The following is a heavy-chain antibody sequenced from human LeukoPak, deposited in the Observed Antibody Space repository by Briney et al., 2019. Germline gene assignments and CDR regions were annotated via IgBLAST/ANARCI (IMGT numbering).Heavy chain of an antibody. CDR2: ISSSSSSYI. V-gene: IGHV3-21*01. CDR3: ARDRADYDFWSGYYTAFDP. J-gene: IGHJ5*02. Sequence: GGSLRLSCAASGFTFSSYSMNWVRQAPGKGLEWVSSISSSSSSYIYYADSVKGRFTISRDNAKNSLYLQMNSLRAEDTAVYYCARDRADYDFWSGYYTAFDPWGQGTLVTVSS. D-gene: IGHD3-3*01. CDR1: GFTFSSYS.